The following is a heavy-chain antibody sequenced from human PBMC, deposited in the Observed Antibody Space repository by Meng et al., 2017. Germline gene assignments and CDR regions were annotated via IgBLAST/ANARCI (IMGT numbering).Heavy chain of an antibody. CDR2: ISYDGSNE. D-gene: IGHD6-13*01. Sequence: GGSLRLSCAASGFNFSNYAMHWVRQAPGRGLVWVALISYDGSNEYYADSVRGRITVYKDNSKNTLYLQIDDLGPEDTTVYYCEREMSRGSWSFDFWGQGTLVTVSS. V-gene: IGHV3-30*04. J-gene: IGHJ4*02. CDR1: GFNFSNYA. CDR3: EREMSRGSWSFDF.